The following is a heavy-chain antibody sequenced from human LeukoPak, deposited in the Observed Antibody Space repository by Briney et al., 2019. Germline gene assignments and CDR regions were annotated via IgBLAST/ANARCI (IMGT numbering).Heavy chain of an antibody. CDR3: AIEGNNWFDP. V-gene: IGHV4-39*01. D-gene: IGHD3-10*01. J-gene: IGHJ5*02. Sequence: SETLSLTCTVSGGSIISSSYYWGWIRQPPGEGLEWIGRMYYSGSTYYNPSLKSRVTIAVHTSKNQFSLKLSSVTAADTAVYYCAIEGNNWFDPWGQGTLVTVSS. CDR1: GGSIISSSYY. CDR2: MYYSGST.